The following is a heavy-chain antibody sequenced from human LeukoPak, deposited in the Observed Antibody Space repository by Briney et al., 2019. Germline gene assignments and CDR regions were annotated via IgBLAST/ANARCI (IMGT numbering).Heavy chain of an antibody. CDR1: GGSISSSNW. D-gene: IGHD2/OR15-2a*01. J-gene: IGHJ3*02. CDR2: IYTSGGT. Sequence: PSETLSLTCAVSGGSISSSNWWSWVRQPPGKGLEWIGRIYTSGGTNYNPSLKSRVTISIDTSKNQFSLKLSSVTAADTAVYYCARGPGNRSSEAFDIWGQGTMVTVSS. CDR3: ARGPGNRSSEAFDI. V-gene: IGHV4-4*02.